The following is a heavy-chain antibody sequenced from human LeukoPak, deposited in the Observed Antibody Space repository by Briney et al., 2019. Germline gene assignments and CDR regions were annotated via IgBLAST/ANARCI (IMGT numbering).Heavy chain of an antibody. CDR3: ASTSITMVRGVIGHFQH. Sequence: GESLKISCQGSGYNFPIYWIGWVRQVPGQGLEWMGIIYPDDSNTIYGPSFQGQVTISADKSISTAYLQWSSLKASDTAMYYCASTSITMVRGVIGHFQHWGQGTLVTVSS. J-gene: IGHJ1*01. CDR1: GYNFPIYW. V-gene: IGHV5-51*01. D-gene: IGHD3-10*01. CDR2: IYPDDSNT.